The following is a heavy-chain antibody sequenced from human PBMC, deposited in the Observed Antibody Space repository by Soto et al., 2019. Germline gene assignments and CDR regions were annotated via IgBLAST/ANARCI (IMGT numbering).Heavy chain of an antibody. Sequence: QVQLVQSGAELKKPGSSVKVSCKASGDTFSLYTINWVRQAPGLGLEWMGRVNPILSMSNYAQKFQGRVTMTADKSTCTAYMELRSLRSEDTAFYYCATSYGSGYRAFDYWGQGALVTVSS. CDR3: ATSYGSGYRAFDY. J-gene: IGHJ4*02. V-gene: IGHV1-69*02. CDR2: VNPILSMS. D-gene: IGHD3-10*01. CDR1: GDTFSLYT.